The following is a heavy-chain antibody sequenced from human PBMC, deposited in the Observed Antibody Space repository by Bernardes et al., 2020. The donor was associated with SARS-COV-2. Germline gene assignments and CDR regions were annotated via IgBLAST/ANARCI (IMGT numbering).Heavy chain of an antibody. CDR1: GGSISTNF. D-gene: IGHD2-2*01. CDR2: ISYRVST. Sequence: SETLSLTCTVSGGSISTNFWSWVRQSPGRGLEWIGYISYRVSTNYNPSLESRVTISVDTSKSQFSLRLSSVTAADTAVYYYARETRNNWVDAWGQG. CDR3: ARETRNNWVDA. J-gene: IGHJ5*02. V-gene: IGHV4-59*01.